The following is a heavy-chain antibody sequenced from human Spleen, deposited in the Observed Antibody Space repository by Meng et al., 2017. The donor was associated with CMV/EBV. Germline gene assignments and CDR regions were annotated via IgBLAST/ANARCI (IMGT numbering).Heavy chain of an antibody. V-gene: IGHV4-39*07. CDR1: GGSISSSSYY. Sequence: SETLSLTCTVSGGSISSSSYYWGWIRQPPGKGLEWIGSIYYSGSTYYNPSLESRVTISVDTSKNQFSLKVESVTAADTAVYYCATVVKASGAYNWFDPWGPGTLVTVSS. CDR3: ATVVKASGAYNWFDP. J-gene: IGHJ5*02. CDR2: IYYSGST. D-gene: IGHD1-26*01.